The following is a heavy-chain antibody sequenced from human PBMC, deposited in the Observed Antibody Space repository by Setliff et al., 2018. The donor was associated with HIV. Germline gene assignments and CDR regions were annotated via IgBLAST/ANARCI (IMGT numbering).Heavy chain of an antibody. V-gene: IGHV1-2*02. Sequence: ASVQVSCKASGYTFTDYYIHWVRQAPGQGLEWMGWINPNSGGTNYAQRFQGRVTMTRDTPIGTAYMELRRLRSDDTAVYYCAREGSSDSSPGGHDVFDIWGQGTMVTVSS. CDR1: GYTFTDYY. D-gene: IGHD3-22*01. CDR3: AREGSSDSSPGGHDVFDI. CDR2: INPNSGGT. J-gene: IGHJ3*02.